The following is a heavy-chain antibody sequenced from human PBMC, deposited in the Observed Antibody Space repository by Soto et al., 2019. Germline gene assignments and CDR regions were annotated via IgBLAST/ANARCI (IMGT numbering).Heavy chain of an antibody. CDR2: IRVHNGNT. J-gene: IGHJ4*02. V-gene: IGHV1-18*01. CDR1: GYNFINYG. CDR3: VRDLDGSGSYYTGY. Sequence: ASVKVSCKASGYNFINYGISWVRQAPGQGLEWMGWIRVHNGNTDYAQNLQGRVTMTTDTSTSTAYMELRSLRSDDTAVYYCVRDLDGSGSYYTGYWGPGTLVTVSS. D-gene: IGHD3-10*01.